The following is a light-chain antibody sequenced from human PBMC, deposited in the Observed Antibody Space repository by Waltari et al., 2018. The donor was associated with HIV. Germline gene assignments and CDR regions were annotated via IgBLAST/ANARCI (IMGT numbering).Light chain of an antibody. Sequence: QSVLNQSPSASGTPGQRVIISCSGSSSNIGSHTVPWYQQFPGTAPKRLIDSYGQRPSGVPERFSGSKSATSASLAISGLRSEDEADYYCATWDDSLNAWVFGGGTKLTGL. CDR3: ATWDDSLNAWV. CDR2: SYG. CDR1: SSNIGSHT. J-gene: IGLJ3*02. V-gene: IGLV1-44*01.